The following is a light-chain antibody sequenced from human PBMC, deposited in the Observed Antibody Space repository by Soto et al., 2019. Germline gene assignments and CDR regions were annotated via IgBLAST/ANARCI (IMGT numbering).Light chain of an antibody. V-gene: IGKV1-39*01. CDR2: DAS. J-gene: IGKJ4*01. Sequence: DIQMTQSPSSLSASIGDRVASTCRASQTISTFLHWFQQKPGKAPNLLIYDASSLQSGVPSRFSGSGSGTDFTLTISSLQPEDFGTYYCQQTYSTFVSFGGGTKVDIK. CDR1: QTISTF. CDR3: QQTYSTFVS.